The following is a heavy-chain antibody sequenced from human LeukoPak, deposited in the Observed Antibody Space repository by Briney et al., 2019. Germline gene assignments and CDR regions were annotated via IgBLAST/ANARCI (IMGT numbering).Heavy chain of an antibody. J-gene: IGHJ6*02. V-gene: IGHV4-59*01. CDR3: ARDFRYGMDV. CDR1: GGSISSYY. Sequence: SSETLSLTCTVSGGSISSYYWSWIRQPPGKGLEWIGYIYYSGSTNYNPSLKSRVTTSVDTSKNQFSLKLSSVTAADTAVYYCARDFRYGMDVWGQGTTVTVSS. CDR2: IYYSGST.